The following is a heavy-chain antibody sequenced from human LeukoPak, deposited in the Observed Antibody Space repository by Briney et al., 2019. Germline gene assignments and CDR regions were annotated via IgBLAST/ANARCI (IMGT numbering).Heavy chain of an antibody. D-gene: IGHD6-19*01. CDR3: ARRSIAVAGGFDY. CDR1: GGSISSSSYY. Sequence: PSETLSLTCTVSGGSISSSSYYWGWIRQPPGKGLEWIGSIYYSGSTYYNPSLKSRVTISVDTSKNQFSQKLSSVTAADTAVYYCARRSIAVAGGFDYWGQGTLVTVSS. J-gene: IGHJ4*02. CDR2: IYYSGST. V-gene: IGHV4-39*07.